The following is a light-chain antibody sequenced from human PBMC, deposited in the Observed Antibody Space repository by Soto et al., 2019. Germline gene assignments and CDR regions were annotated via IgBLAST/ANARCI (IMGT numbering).Light chain of an antibody. V-gene: IGLV2-23*01. CDR2: EGD. CDR1: SSDVGSYNL. J-gene: IGLJ2*01. Sequence: QSALTQPASLSGSSGQSITISCTGTSSDVGSYNLVSWHQQHPGKAPKLIIYEGDKRPSGISNRFSGSKSGNTASLTISGLQAEDEADYYCCSYAYSSTLVFGGGTQLTVL. CDR3: CSYAYSSTLV.